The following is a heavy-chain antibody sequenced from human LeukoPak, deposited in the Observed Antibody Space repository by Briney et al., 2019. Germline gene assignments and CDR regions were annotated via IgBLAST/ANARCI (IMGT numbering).Heavy chain of an antibody. J-gene: IGHJ6*03. CDR2: IYSGGST. CDR1: GFTISSNY. V-gene: IGHV3-66*01. CDR3: AKDPRYCSGGSCYYYYYYYMDV. D-gene: IGHD2-15*01. Sequence: GGSLRLSCAASGFTISSNYMSWVRQAPGKGLEWVSVIYSGGSTYYADSVKGRFTISRDNSKNTLYLQMNSLRAEDTAVYYCAKDPRYCSGGSCYYYYYYYMDVWGKGTTVTVSS.